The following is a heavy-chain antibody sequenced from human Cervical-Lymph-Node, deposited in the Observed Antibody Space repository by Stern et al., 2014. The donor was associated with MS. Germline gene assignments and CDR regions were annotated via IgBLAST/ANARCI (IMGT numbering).Heavy chain of an antibody. J-gene: IGHJ4*02. CDR1: GGSISSGGYY. CDR3: ARVSPYGDYRQPHDY. V-gene: IGHV4-31*03. D-gene: IGHD4-17*01. Sequence: QLQLQESGPGLVKPSQTLSLTCTVSGGSISSGGYYWSWLRQHPGKGLEWIGYIYYSGSTYYNPSLKSRVTISVDTSKNQFSLKLSSVTAADTAVYYCARVSPYGDYRQPHDYWGQGTLVTVSS. CDR2: IYYSGST.